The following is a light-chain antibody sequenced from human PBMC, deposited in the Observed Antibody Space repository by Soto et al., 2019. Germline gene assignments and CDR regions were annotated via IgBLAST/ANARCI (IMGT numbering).Light chain of an antibody. CDR1: QSLLYSNGYNY. Sequence: DPVMTQSPLSLPVTPGEPASISCRSNQSLLYSNGYNYLDWYLQKPGQSPQLLIYLGSNRASGVPDRFSGSGSGTDFTLKISRVEAEDVGVYYCMQALQSSFAFGPGTKVEIK. J-gene: IGKJ3*01. V-gene: IGKV2-28*01. CDR2: LGS. CDR3: MQALQSSFA.